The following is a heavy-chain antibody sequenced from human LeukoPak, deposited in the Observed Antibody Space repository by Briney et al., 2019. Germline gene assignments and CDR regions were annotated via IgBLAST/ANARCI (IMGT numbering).Heavy chain of an antibody. Sequence: SETLSLTCTVSGGSISSYYWSWIRQPPGKGLEWIGYIYYSGSTNYNPSLKSRVTISVDTSKNQFSLKLSSVTAADTAVYYCARRKRRFWSGYSPFDYWGQGTLVTVSS. J-gene: IGHJ4*02. CDR2: IYYSGST. CDR3: ARRKRRFWSGYSPFDY. CDR1: GGSISSYY. D-gene: IGHD3-3*01. V-gene: IGHV4-59*12.